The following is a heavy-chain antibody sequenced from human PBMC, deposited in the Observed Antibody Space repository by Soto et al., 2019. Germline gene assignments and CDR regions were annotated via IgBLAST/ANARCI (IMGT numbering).Heavy chain of an antibody. J-gene: IGHJ3*02. V-gene: IGHV1-69*02. CDR3: AVIVVEEAANDAFDI. CDR1: GGTFSSYT. D-gene: IGHD2-15*01. CDR2: IIPILGIA. Sequence: QVQLVQSGAEVKKPGSSVKVSCKASGGTFSSYTISWVRQAPGQGLEWMGRIIPILGIANYAQKFQGRVTITADKSTSTAYMELSSLRSEGTAVYYCAVIVVEEAANDAFDIWGQGTMVTVSS.